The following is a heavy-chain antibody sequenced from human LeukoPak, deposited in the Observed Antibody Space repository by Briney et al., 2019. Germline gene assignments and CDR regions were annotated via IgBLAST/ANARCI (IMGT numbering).Heavy chain of an antibody. CDR2: INHSGST. D-gene: IGHD6-13*01. Sequence: SETLSLTCVVYGGSFSGYYWSWIRQPPGKGLEWIGEINHSGSTNYNPSLKSRVTISVDTSKNQFSLKLSSVTAADTAVYYCATQIHSSSWPYYWGQGTLVTVSS. V-gene: IGHV4-34*01. J-gene: IGHJ4*02. CDR3: ATQIHSSSWPYY. CDR1: GGSFSGYY.